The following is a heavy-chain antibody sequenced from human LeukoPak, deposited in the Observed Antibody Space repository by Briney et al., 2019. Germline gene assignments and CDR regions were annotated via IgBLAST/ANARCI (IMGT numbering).Heavy chain of an antibody. CDR2: IAHDGTT. Sequence: PSETLSLTCGVSGGSIDITNYWSWVRQAPGRGLEWIGEIAHDGTTNYNPSLRSRVAMSFDRANNQFSLSLTSVTAADTAVYYCTREDRPYCPFAYWGQGVLVTVSS. CDR1: GGSIDITNY. J-gene: IGHJ4*02. V-gene: IGHV4-4*02. CDR3: TREDRPYCPFAY. D-gene: IGHD1-26*01.